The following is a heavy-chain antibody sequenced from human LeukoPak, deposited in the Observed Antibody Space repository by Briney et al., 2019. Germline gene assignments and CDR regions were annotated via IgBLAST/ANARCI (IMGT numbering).Heavy chain of an antibody. J-gene: IGHJ4*02. CDR1: GYTFTGYY. CDR2: IIPIFGTA. V-gene: IGHV1-69*13. Sequence: SVKVSCKASGYTFTGYYMHWVRQAPGQGLEWMGGIIPIFGTANYAQKFQGRVTITADESTSTAYMELSSLRSEDTAVYYCARVEIGGYFDYWGQGTLVTVSS. D-gene: IGHD5-24*01. CDR3: ARVEIGGYFDY.